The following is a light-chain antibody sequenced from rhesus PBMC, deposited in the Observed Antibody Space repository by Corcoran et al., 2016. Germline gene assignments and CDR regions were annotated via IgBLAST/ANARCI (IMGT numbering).Light chain of an antibody. CDR2: AAS. Sequence: DIQMTQSPSSLSASVGDKVTITCRASQGISSWLAWYQQKPGKAPKLLISAASSLKSGVPSRCSGSGSGTDYTLTISSLQPEDCATYYCQQTYNTPYSFGQGTKVEIK. V-gene: IGKV1-18*01. CDR3: QQTYNTPYS. J-gene: IGKJ2*01. CDR1: QGISSW.